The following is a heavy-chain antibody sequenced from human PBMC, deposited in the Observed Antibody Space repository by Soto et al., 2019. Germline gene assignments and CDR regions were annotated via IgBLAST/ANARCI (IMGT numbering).Heavy chain of an antibody. J-gene: IGHJ4*02. CDR2: IYYSGTT. CDR3: AGEPSI. CDR1: GVSISSGGYY. V-gene: IGHV4-31*03. Sequence: QVQLQESGPGLVKPSQTLSLTCTVSGVSISSGGYYWTWICQHPGKGMEWIGYIYYSGTTYYNPSLNSRLTISVDTSKNQFSLKLSSVTAADAAVYYCAGEPSIWGQGTLVTVSS.